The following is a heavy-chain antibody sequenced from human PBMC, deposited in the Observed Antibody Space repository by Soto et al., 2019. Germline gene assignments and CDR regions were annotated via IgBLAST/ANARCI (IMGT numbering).Heavy chain of an antibody. Sequence: PGGSLRLSCAASGFTFSHYTMNWVRQAPGKGLEWVSSISTSSGYIYYADSVKGRFTISRDNAKNSLYLLMNSLGAEDTAVYYCAKDGSGYDSYDYGLDVWGQGTTVTVSS. V-gene: IGHV3-21*01. CDR2: ISTSSGYI. CDR3: AKDGSGYDSYDYGLDV. J-gene: IGHJ6*02. D-gene: IGHD5-12*01. CDR1: GFTFSHYT.